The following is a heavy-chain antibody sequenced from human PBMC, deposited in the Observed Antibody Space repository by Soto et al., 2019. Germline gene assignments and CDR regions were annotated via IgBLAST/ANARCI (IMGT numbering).Heavy chain of an antibody. CDR1: GGSFSGYY. J-gene: IGHJ3*02. CDR2: INHSGST. V-gene: IGHV4-34*01. D-gene: IGHD3-9*01. Sequence: SETLSLTCAVYGGSFSGYYWSWIRQPPGKGLEWIGEINHSGSTNYNPSLKSRVTISVDTSKNQFSLKLSSVTAADTAVYYCARGRRILTGPRPTSHAFDIWGQGPMGTAS. CDR3: ARGRRILTGPRPTSHAFDI.